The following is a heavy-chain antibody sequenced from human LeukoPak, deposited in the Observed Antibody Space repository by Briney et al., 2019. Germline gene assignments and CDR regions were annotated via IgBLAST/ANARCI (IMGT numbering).Heavy chain of an antibody. Sequence: PSETLSLTCTVSGGSISSSSYYWGWIRQPPGKGLEWIGSIYYSGSTYYNPSLKSRVTISVDTSKNQFSLKLSSVTAADTAVYYCASLRGGRHSGHYWGQGTLVTVSS. CDR1: GGSISSSSYY. D-gene: IGHD5-12*01. CDR3: ASLRGGRHSGHY. J-gene: IGHJ4*02. V-gene: IGHV4-39*07. CDR2: IYYSGST.